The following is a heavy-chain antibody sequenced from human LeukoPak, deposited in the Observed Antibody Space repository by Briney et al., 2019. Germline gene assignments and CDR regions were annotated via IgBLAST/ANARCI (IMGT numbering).Heavy chain of an antibody. Sequence: PSETLSLTCTVSGGSITSSTHYWGWIRQPPGKGLEWIGTIYYTGSPTFYNPSLKSRLTISVDTSKSHFSLKLTSVTAADTAVYYCARDFLRDYGDPFDSWGQGTLVTVSS. V-gene: IGHV4-39*07. J-gene: IGHJ4*02. CDR1: GGSITSSTHY. CDR2: IYYTGSPT. D-gene: IGHD4-17*01. CDR3: ARDFLRDYGDPFDS.